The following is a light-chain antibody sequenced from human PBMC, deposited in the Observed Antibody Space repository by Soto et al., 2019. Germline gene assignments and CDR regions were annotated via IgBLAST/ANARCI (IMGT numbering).Light chain of an antibody. CDR1: SSDVGSYNL. CDR3: CSYAGSSTFPYV. J-gene: IGLJ1*01. CDR2: EGS. Sequence: QSALTQPASVSGSPGQSITISCTGTSSDVGSYNLVSWYQQHPGKAPKLMIYEGSKRPSGVSNRFSGSKSGNTASLTISGLQAEDEADSYCCSYAGSSTFPYVFGTGTKLTVL. V-gene: IGLV2-23*01.